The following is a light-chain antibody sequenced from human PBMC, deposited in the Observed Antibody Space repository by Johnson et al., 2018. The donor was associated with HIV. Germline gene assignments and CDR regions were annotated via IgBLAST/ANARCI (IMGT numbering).Light chain of an antibody. J-gene: IGLJ1*01. CDR3: GTWDSSLSALA. V-gene: IGLV1-51*01. Sequence: QPVLTQPPSVSAAPGQKVTISCSGSRSNIGNNYVSWYQQFPGTAPKLLISNNDKRPSGIPDRFSCSKSGTSATLGITGLQTGDEADYYCGTWDSSLSALAFGTGTKVTVL. CDR1: RSNIGNNY. CDR2: NND.